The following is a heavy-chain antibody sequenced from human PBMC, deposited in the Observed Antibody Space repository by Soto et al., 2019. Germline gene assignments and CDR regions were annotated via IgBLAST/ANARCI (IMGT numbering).Heavy chain of an antibody. J-gene: IGHJ4*02. D-gene: IGHD3-22*01. V-gene: IGHV3-30*18. CDR3: AKDTYYYDRSGYYTYDH. Sequence: GGSLRLSCAASGFTFSSYGMHWVRQAPGKGLEWVAVISYDGSNKYYADSVKGRFTISRDNSKNTLDLQMSSLRAEDTAVYYCAKDTYYYDRSGYYTYDHWGQGTQVTVSS. CDR1: GFTFSSYG. CDR2: ISYDGSNK.